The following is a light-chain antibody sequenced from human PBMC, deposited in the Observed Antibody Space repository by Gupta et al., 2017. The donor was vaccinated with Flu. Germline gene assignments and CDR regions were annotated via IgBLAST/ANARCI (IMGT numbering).Light chain of an antibody. CDR1: QSVLYSSNNKNY. CDR2: WAS. J-gene: IGKJ4*01. V-gene: IGKV4-1*01. CDR3: QQYYTTPLT. Sequence: NCKSSQSVLYSSNNKNYLAWYQQTPGQPPKLLIYWASTREFGVPDRFSGSGSGTDFTLTISSLHAEDVAVYYCQQYYTTPLTFGGGTKVEIK.